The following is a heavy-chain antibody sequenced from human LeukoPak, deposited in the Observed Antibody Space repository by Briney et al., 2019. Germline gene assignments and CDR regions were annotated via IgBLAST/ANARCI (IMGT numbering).Heavy chain of an antibody. D-gene: IGHD1-1*01. CDR1: GFTFSIYG. J-gene: IGHJ4*02. CDR3: AKDGRGGLYLDY. V-gene: IGHV3-30*18. Sequence: PGRSLRLSCAASGFTFSIYGIHWVRQAPGQGLEWVAVISYDGSDKYYADSVKGRFTISRDNSKNTLYLQMNSLRPEDTAVYYCAKDGRGGLYLDYWGQGTLVTVSS. CDR2: ISYDGSDK.